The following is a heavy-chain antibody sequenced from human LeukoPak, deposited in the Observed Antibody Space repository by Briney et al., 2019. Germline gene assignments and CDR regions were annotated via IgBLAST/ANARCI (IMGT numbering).Heavy chain of an antibody. Sequence: GESLKISCKGSGNSFTSYWIGWVRQMPGKGLEWMGIIYPGDSDTRYSPSFQGQVTISADKSISTAYLQWSSLKASDTAMYYCARPGYCSSTSCYYFDYWGQGTLVTVSS. D-gene: IGHD2-2*01. V-gene: IGHV5-51*01. CDR3: ARPGYCSSTSCYYFDY. CDR2: IYPGDSDT. J-gene: IGHJ4*02. CDR1: GNSFTSYW.